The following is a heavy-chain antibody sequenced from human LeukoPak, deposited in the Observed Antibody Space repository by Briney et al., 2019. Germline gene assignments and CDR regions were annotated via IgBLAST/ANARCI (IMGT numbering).Heavy chain of an antibody. CDR2: IYPYDSDT. CDR3: ARGGYSGYGIDY. D-gene: IGHD5-12*01. Sequence: GESLKISCEGSGYRFTSYWIAWVRQMPGKGLELMGIIYPYDSDTRYSPPFQDQVTMSVDKSLNTAYLQWSSLKASDTAMYFCARGGYSGYGIDYWGQGTLVTVSS. V-gene: IGHV5-51*01. J-gene: IGHJ4*02. CDR1: GYRFTSYW.